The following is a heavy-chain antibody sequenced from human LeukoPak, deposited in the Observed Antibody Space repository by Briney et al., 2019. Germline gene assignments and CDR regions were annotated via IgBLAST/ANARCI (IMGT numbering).Heavy chain of an antibody. D-gene: IGHD3-16*01. J-gene: IGHJ6*03. V-gene: IGHV3-66*02. CDR1: GFTVSSNY. Sequence: GGSLRLSCAASGFTVSSNYMSWVRQAPGKGLEWVSLVYSGGSTYHADSVKGRFTISRDNSKNTLYLQMNSLRAEDTAVYYCARGLANYYYYMGVWGKGTTVTVYS. CDR2: VYSGGST. CDR3: ARGLANYYYYMGV.